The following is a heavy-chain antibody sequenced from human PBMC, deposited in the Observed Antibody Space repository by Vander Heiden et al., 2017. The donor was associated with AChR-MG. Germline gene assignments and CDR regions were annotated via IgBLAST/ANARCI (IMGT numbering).Heavy chain of an antibody. J-gene: IGHJ4*02. V-gene: IGHV4-4*07. Sequence: VQLQESGPGLVQPSATLSLSCTVSGGSVGSYYRSWIRQAAGKRVEWLGRIYTSGSTNNNTSHNSRVTMSVDTSKNQVSLKLSSVTAADTAVYYCARVRKTLRDVDWLATRRLYYIDYWGQGTLVTVSS. CDR3: ARVRKTLRDVDWLATRRLYYIDY. CDR2: IYTSGST. CDR1: GGSVGSYY. D-gene: IGHD3-9*01.